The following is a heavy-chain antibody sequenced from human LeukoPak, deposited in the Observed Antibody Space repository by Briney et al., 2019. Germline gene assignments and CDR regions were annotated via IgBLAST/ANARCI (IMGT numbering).Heavy chain of an antibody. CDR2: ISGTSTYI. V-gene: IGHV3-21*04. CDR1: GFTFSTYN. Sequence: GGSLRLSCAASGFTFSTYNINWVRQAPGKGLEWVSSISGTSTYIYYADSVKGRFTISRDNSKNTLYLQMNSLRAEDTAVYYCARITMSRFDPWGQGTLVTVS. CDR3: ARITMSRFDP. J-gene: IGHJ5*02. D-gene: IGHD3-10*02.